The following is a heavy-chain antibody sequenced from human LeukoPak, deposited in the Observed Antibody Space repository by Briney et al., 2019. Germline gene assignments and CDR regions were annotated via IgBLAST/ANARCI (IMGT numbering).Heavy chain of an antibody. V-gene: IGHV3-23*05. Sequence: SGISKDYADSVKGRFTISKDKSKNTLYLQMDNLRAEDTGVYFCARLPTFYYDSSGYHYDYWGQGTLVTVSS. D-gene: IGHD3-22*01. CDR3: ARLPTFYYDSSGYHYDY. J-gene: IGHJ4*02. CDR2: SGISK.